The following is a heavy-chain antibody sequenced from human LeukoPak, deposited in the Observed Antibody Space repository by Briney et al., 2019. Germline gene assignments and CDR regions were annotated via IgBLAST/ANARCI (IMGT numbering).Heavy chain of an antibody. CDR3: AKDRTKYQLSLDNWFDP. Sequence: PGGSLRLSCAASGFTFGDYAMHWVRQAPGKGLEWVSNISWNGGSLDYADSVKGRFTISRDNAKNSLYLQMNSLRPEDTAFYYRAKDRTKYQLSLDNWFDPWGQGTLVTVTS. CDR2: ISWNGGSL. D-gene: IGHD2-2*01. J-gene: IGHJ5*02. V-gene: IGHV3-9*01. CDR1: GFTFGDYA.